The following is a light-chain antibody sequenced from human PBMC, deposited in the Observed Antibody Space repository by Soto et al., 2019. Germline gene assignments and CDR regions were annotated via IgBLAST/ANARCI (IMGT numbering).Light chain of an antibody. V-gene: IGKV3-20*01. CDR2: ATS. J-gene: IGKJ1*01. CDR1: QSIDNRY. Sequence: EIVLTQSPGTLSSSPGERATLSCRASQSIDNRYVAWYQHKPGQAPRLLIYATSSRATGIPDRFGGSGSGTDFTLTINRLQPEDFAVYYCQQYIGSSWTFGQGTKVDI. CDR3: QQYIGSSWT.